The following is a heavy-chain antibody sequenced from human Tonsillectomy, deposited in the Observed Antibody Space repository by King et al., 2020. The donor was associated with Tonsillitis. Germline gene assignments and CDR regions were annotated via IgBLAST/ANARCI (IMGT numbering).Heavy chain of an antibody. CDR2: ISYDGSDK. J-gene: IGHJ4*02. CDR1: GFTFSYHA. CDR3: ARDRTGTTLFFDY. V-gene: IGHV3-30-3*01. D-gene: IGHD1-14*01. Sequence: VQLVESGGGVVQPGRSLRLSRAVSGFTFSYHAVHWVRQAPGKGLEWVAVISYDGSDKNYADSVKGRFTISRDNSKNTLYLQMSSLRPEDTAVYYCARDRTGTTLFFDYWGQGTLVTVSS.